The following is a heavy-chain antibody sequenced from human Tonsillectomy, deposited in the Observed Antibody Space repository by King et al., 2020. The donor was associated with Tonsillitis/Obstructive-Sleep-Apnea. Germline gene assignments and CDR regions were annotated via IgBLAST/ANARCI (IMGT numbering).Heavy chain of an antibody. CDR2: ISSSSSYK. CDR3: VREHLPAAGYGLGV. CDR1: GFTFSDYF. J-gene: IGHJ6*02. V-gene: IGHV3-11*06. D-gene: IGHD6-13*01. Sequence: VQLVESGGGLVNPGGSLRLSCAASGFTFSDYFMSGIRQAPGKGLECVSYISSSSSYKKYADSVNGRFTVSRDNANNSLFLQMSSLRAEDTAVYYCVREHLPAAGYGLGVWGQGTTVTVSS.